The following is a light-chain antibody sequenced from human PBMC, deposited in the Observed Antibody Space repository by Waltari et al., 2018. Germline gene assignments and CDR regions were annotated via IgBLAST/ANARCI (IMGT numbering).Light chain of an antibody. J-gene: IGLJ2*01. CDR1: KLGDKY. Sequence: SYELTQPPSVSVSPGQTASITCSGDKLGDKYASWFQQKPGQSPVLVIYQDNKRPSGIPERFSGSNSGNTATLTICGTQAMDEADYYCQAWDSSTVVFGGGTKLTVL. CDR2: QDN. V-gene: IGLV3-1*01. CDR3: QAWDSSTVV.